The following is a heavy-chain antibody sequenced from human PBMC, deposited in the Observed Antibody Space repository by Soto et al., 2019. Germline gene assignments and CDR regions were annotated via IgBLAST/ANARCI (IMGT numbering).Heavy chain of an antibody. V-gene: IGHV1-18*04. CDR1: GYTFTSYG. J-gene: IGHJ4*02. Sequence: QVQLVQSGAEVKKPGASVKVSCKASGYTFTSYGISWVRQAPGQGLEWMGWISAYNGNTNYAQKLQGRVTMTTDTSTSTAYMELRSLRSDDTAVYYCARVSTGFFEQQGSPFAYWGQGTLVTVSS. CDR3: ARVSTGFFEQQGSPFAY. D-gene: IGHD6-13*01. CDR2: ISAYNGNT.